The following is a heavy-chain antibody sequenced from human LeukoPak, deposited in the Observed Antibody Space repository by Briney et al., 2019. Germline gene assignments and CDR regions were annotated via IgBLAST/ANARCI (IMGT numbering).Heavy chain of an antibody. CDR1: GASISSYY. CDR2: IFYSGST. Sequence: PSETLSLTCTVSGASISSYYWSWIRQSPGKGLEWIGYIFYSGSTLYNPSLQSRVTISVDTSKNQFSLRLTSVTAADTAVYYCASGPYPAAGTDHQFDYWGQGTLVTASS. CDR3: ASGPYPAAGTDHQFDY. J-gene: IGHJ4*02. D-gene: IGHD6-13*01. V-gene: IGHV4-59*01.